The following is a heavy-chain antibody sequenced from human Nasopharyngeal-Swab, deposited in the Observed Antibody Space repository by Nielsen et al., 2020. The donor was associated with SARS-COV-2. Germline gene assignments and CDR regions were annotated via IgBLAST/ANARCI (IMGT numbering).Heavy chain of an antibody. D-gene: IGHD6-13*01. J-gene: IGHJ5*02. Sequence: ASVKVSCKASGYNFTTYPMNWVRQAPGQGLEWMGWINTNTGNPTYAQGFTERFVFSLDTSVNTAYLQISSLKAEDTAVYYCARDHNSWSGNWFDPWGQGTLVTVSS. V-gene: IGHV7-4-1*02. CDR1: GYNFTTYP. CDR3: ARDHNSWSGNWFDP. CDR2: INTNTGNP.